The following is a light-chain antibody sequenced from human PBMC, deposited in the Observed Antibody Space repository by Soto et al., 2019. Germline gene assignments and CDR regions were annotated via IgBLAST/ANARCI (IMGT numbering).Light chain of an antibody. CDR3: SSYTSSGNLV. Sequence: QSALTQPASVSGSPGQSIAISCTGTSSDVGGYNYVSWYQQRPGKAPKLMIYDVRNRPSGVSDRFSGSKSGNTAALTISGLQAEDEGDYYCSSYTSSGNLVFGGGTKLTVL. V-gene: IGLV2-14*01. J-gene: IGLJ3*02. CDR1: SSDVGGYNY. CDR2: DVR.